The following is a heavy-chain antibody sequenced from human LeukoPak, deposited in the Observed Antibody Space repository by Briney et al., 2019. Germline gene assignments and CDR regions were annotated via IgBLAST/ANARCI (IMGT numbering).Heavy chain of an antibody. V-gene: IGHV3-7*04. CDR1: GFTFSNYW. CDR3: ARNSRYSFDI. CDR2: IKSDASET. D-gene: IGHD4-11*01. J-gene: IGHJ3*02. Sequence: GGSLRLSCAASGFTFSNYWMSWVRQAPGKGLEWVAYIKSDASETYYVDSVKGRFTISRDNAKNSLYLPMNSLRAEDTAVYYCARNSRYSFDIWGQGTMVTVSS.